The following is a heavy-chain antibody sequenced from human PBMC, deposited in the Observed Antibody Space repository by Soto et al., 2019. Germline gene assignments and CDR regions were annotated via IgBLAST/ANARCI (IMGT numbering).Heavy chain of an antibody. Sequence: PSETLSLTCAVYGGSFSGCYWSWIRQPPGKGLEWIGEINHSGSTNYNPSLKSRVTISVDTSKNQFSLKLSSVTAADTAVYYCARVTPNYDILTGYNLCFDYWGQGTLVTVSS. V-gene: IGHV4-34*01. CDR2: INHSGST. J-gene: IGHJ4*02. D-gene: IGHD3-9*01. CDR3: ARVTPNYDILTGYNLCFDY. CDR1: GGSFSGCY.